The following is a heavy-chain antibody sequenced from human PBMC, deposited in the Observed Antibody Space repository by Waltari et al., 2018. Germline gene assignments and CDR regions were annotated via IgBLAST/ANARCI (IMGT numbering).Heavy chain of an antibody. V-gene: IGHV1-2*02. J-gene: IGHJ4*02. CDR3: ARDDHCDF. CDR2: INPNSGRT. Sequence: QVHLVQSGAEVKKPGASVRVSCKASGYKFTGFYLHWLRQAPGQGLEWMGWINPNSGRTRYAQKFEDRVTMSRDTSITTAFMELTGLRPDDTAVYYCARDDHCDFWGQGTLVTVSS. CDR1: GYKFTGFY.